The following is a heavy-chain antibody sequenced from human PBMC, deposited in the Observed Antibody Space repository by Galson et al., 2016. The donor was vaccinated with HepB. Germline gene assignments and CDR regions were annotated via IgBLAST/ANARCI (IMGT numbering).Heavy chain of an antibody. V-gene: IGHV3-21*01. Sequence: SLRLSCATSGFTFTRYNMNWVRQAPGKGLEWVSSISSGSSYIYYADSVKGRFTISRDNVKKSLYLQMNSLRPEDTAVYYCARVREQQLLDAFDIWGQGTMVTLPS. J-gene: IGHJ3*02. D-gene: IGHD6-13*01. CDR2: ISSGSSYI. CDR3: ARVREQQLLDAFDI. CDR1: GFTFTRYN.